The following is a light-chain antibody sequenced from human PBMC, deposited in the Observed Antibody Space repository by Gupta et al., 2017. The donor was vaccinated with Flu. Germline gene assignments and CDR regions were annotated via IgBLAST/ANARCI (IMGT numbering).Light chain of an antibody. CDR1: TGAVTSALY. CDR3: WLSDNCVGV. V-gene: IGLV7-46*01. CDR2: GAT. J-gene: IGLJ3*02. Sequence: QAVVTQEPSLTVSSGGTVTFTCGSSTGAVTSALYPYWFKQKPGHAPTTLIFGATNKHTRTPARFSGSLLGDKAALTLSGAQPEDEAEYFCWLSDNCVGVFGGGTKLTVL.